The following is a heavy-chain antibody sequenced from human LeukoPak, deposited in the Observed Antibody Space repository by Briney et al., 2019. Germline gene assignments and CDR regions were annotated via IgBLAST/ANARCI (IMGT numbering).Heavy chain of an antibody. CDR3: ARGGGLDV. J-gene: IGHJ6*02. CDR2: INHNGNVN. Sequence: GGSLRLSCAASEFTFSSYWMNWARQAPGKGLEWVASINHNGNVNYYVDSVKGRFTISRDNAKNSLYLQMSNLRAEDTAVYFCARGGGLDVWGQGATVTVSS. V-gene: IGHV3-7*03. CDR1: EFTFSSYW. D-gene: IGHD3-16*01.